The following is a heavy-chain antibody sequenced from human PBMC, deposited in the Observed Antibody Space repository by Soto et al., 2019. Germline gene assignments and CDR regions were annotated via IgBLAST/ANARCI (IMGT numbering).Heavy chain of an antibody. J-gene: IGHJ5*02. CDR1: GFTFSSYA. D-gene: IGHD5-12*01. CDR3: ARDPAVKMATTLNWFDP. CDR2: ISYDGSNK. Sequence: PGGSLRLSCAASGFTFSSYAMHWVRQAPGKGLEWVAVISYDGSNKYYADSVKGRFTISRDNSKNTLYLQMNSLRAEDTAVYYCARDPAVKMATTLNWFDPWGQGTLVTVSS. V-gene: IGHV3-30-3*01.